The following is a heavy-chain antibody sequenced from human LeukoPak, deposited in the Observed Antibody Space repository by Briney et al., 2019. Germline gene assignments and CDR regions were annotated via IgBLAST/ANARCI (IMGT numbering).Heavy chain of an antibody. CDR3: AKDWGGYCSSTSCINGGAFDI. CDR2: ISGSGGST. CDR1: GFTFSSYA. Sequence: HAGGSLRLSCAASGFTFSSYAMSWVRQAPGKGLEWVSAISGSGGSTYYADSVKGRFTISRDNSKNTLYLQMNSLRAEDTAVYYCAKDWGGYCSSTSCINGGAFDIWGQGTMVTVSS. D-gene: IGHD2-2*03. J-gene: IGHJ3*02. V-gene: IGHV3-23*01.